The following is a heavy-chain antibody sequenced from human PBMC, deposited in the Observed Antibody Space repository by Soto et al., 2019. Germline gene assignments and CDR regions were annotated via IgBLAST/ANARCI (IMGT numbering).Heavy chain of an antibody. CDR3: ARHYCSSTSWYPVYYYYYGMDV. Sequence: GESLKISCKGSGYSFTSYWIGWVRQMPGKGLEWMGIIYPGDSDTRYSPSFQGQVTISADKSISTAYLQWSSLKASDTAMYYCARHYCSSTSWYPVYYYYYGMDVWGQGTTVTVSS. CDR1: GYSFTSYW. CDR2: IYPGDSDT. D-gene: IGHD2-2*01. J-gene: IGHJ6*02. V-gene: IGHV5-51*01.